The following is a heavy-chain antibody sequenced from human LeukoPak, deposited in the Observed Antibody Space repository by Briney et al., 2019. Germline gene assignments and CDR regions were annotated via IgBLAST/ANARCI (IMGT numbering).Heavy chain of an antibody. CDR2: ISSSSSYI. CDR3: ASKGSSWSYAFDI. J-gene: IGHJ3*02. CDR1: GFTFSSYS. Sequence: PGGSLRLSCAASGFTFSSYSMNWVRQAPGKGLEWVSSISSSSSYIYYADSVKGRFTISRDNDKNSLYLQMNSLRAEDTAVYYCASKGSSWSYAFDIWGQGTMVTVSS. D-gene: IGHD6-13*01. V-gene: IGHV3-21*01.